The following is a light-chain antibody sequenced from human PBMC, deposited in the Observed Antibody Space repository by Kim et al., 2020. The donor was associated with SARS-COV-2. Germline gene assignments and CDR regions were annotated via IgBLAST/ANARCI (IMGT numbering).Light chain of an antibody. CDR1: KLGVKY. CDR2: QDI. CDR3: QAWDSSTHNYV. V-gene: IGLV3-1*01. J-gene: IGLJ1*01. Sequence: TGETASSTSTGQKLGVKYVALYQHKPGPSPVDVIYQDIPRPSGIPERFSGSNSGNTATLTISGTQAMDEADYYCQAWDSSTHNYVFGAGPKVTVL.